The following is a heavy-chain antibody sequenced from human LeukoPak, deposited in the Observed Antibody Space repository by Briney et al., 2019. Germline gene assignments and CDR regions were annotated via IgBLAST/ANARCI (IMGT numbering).Heavy chain of an antibody. CDR1: GYTFTSYG. CDR2: ISAYNGNT. D-gene: IGHD3-22*01. Sequence: ASVKVSCTASGYTFTSYGISWVRQAPGQGLEWMGWISAYNGNTNYAQKLQGRVTMTTDTSTSTAYMELRSLRSDDTAVYYCASTQGGYYDSSGYYYVPSWLDPWGQGTLVTVSS. J-gene: IGHJ5*02. CDR3: ASTQGGYYDSSGYYYVPSWLDP. V-gene: IGHV1-18*01.